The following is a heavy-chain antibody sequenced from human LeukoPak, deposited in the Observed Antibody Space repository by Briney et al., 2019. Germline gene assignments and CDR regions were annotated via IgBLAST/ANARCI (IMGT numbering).Heavy chain of an antibody. CDR2: IYSGGST. Sequence: GGSLRLSCVASGFTVSSNYMSWVRQAPGKGLEWVSVIYSGGSTYYADSVKGRFTISRDNSKNTLYLQMNSLRAEDTAVYYCAKEAGTRENWFDPWGQGTLVTVSS. CDR3: AKEAGTRENWFDP. D-gene: IGHD1/OR15-1a*01. CDR1: GFTVSSNY. J-gene: IGHJ5*02. V-gene: IGHV3-53*01.